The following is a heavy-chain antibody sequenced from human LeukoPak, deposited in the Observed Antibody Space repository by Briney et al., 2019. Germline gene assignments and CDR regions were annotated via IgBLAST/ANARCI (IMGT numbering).Heavy chain of an antibody. CDR2: ISADNGNT. CDR1: GYTFTTYA. J-gene: IGHJ4*02. V-gene: IGHV1-18*01. Sequence: ASVTVSCKASGYTFTTYAISWVRQAAGQGLEWMGLISADNGNTNYAQKLQGRISMTTDTSTITAYMELRILRSDDTAVYYCATYDFLTGYYKYYFDHWGQGTLVTVSS. CDR3: ATYDFLTGYYKYYFDH. D-gene: IGHD3-9*01.